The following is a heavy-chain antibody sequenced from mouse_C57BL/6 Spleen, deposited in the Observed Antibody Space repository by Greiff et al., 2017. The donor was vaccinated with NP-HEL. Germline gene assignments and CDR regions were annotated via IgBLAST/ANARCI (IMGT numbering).Heavy chain of an antibody. Sequence: QVQLQQSGPELVKPGASVKISCKASGYAFSSSWMNWVKQRPGKGLEWIGRIYTGDGDTNYNGKFKGKAKLTADKSSSTAYMQLSSLTSEDSAVYFCARDGNPYYFCDWGQGTTLTFSS. CDR2: IYTGDGDT. CDR1: GYAFSSSW. J-gene: IGHJ2*01. D-gene: IGHD1-1*01. V-gene: IGHV1-82*01. CDR3: ARDGNPYYFCD.